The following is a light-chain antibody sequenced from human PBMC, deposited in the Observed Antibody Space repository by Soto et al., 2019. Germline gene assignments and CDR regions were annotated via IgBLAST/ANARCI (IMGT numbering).Light chain of an antibody. Sequence: QSALTQPRSVSGSPGQSVTISCYGTTSDVGGYNYVSWYQQLPGRAPKLIISDVNKRPSGVPDRFSGSKSGNTASLTISGLQAEDEADYYCCSYAGSYSIFGGGTKLT. CDR1: TSDVGGYNY. CDR2: DVN. J-gene: IGLJ2*01. CDR3: CSYAGSYSI. V-gene: IGLV2-11*01.